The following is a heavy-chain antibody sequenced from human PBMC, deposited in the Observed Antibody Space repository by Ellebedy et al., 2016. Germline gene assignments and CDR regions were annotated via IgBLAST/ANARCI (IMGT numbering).Heavy chain of an antibody. CDR1: GFTFSSYW. V-gene: IGHV3-7*03. D-gene: IGHD3-9*01. CDR2: IKPDGSVT. Sequence: GGSLRLSCVASGFTFSSYWIHWVRQAPGKGLEWVADIKPDGSVTYYVDYVRGRLTISRDNARSSVYLQLNSLRVEDTAVYHCARDLTASVTLDYWGRGTLVTVSS. J-gene: IGHJ4*02. CDR3: ARDLTASVTLDY.